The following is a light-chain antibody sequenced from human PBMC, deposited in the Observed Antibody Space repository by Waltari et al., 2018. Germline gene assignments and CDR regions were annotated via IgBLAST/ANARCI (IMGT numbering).Light chain of an antibody. CDR3: QSYDSSLSGSGV. J-gene: IGLJ3*02. Sequence: QSVLTQPPSVSGAPGQRVTISCTGSRSNIGAGYDVHWYRHLPGTAPKLLIYAKTNRPSGVPDRSSASKSGTSPSLAITGLQAEDEAEYYCQSYDSSLSGSGVFGGGTKLTVL. CDR2: AKT. CDR1: RSNIGAGYD. V-gene: IGLV1-40*01.